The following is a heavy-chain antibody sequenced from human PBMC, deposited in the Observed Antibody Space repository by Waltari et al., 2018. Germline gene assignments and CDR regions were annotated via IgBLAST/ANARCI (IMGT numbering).Heavy chain of an antibody. Sequence: MGWVRQAQGKGLEWVSAISGSGGSTYYADSVKDRFTISRDNSKNTLYLQMNSLRAEDTAVYYCAKVVSSSWYLDYWGQGTLVTVSS. CDR3: AKVVSSSWYLDY. J-gene: IGHJ4*02. V-gene: IGHV3-23*01. D-gene: IGHD6-13*01. CDR2: ISGSGGST.